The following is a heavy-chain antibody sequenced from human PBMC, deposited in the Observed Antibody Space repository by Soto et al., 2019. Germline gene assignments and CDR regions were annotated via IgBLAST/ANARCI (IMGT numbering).Heavy chain of an antibody. CDR2: INHSGST. CDR3: ARGPRDYCSSTSCHPYYFDY. V-gene: IGHV4-34*01. D-gene: IGHD2-2*01. J-gene: IGHJ4*02. CDR1: GGSFSGYY. Sequence: PSETLSLTCAVYGGSFSGYYWSWIRQPPGKGLEWIGEINHSGSTNYNPSLKSRVTISVDTSKNQFSLKLGSVTAADTAVYYCARGPRDYCSSTSCHPYYFDYWGQGTLVTVSS.